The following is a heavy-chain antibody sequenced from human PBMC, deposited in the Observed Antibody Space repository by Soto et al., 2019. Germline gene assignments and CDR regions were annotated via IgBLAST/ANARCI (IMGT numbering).Heavy chain of an antibody. V-gene: IGHV1-2*02. Sequence: QVQLVQSGAEVKKPGASVKVSCKASGYTFTGYYMHWVRQAPGQGLECMGWINPNSGGTNYAQKFQGRVTMTRDTSISTAYMELSRLRSDDTAVYYCARVPGGYCSGGSCYSGRFDPWGQGTLVTVSS. CDR2: INPNSGGT. CDR1: GYTFTGYY. CDR3: ARVPGGYCSGGSCYSGRFDP. J-gene: IGHJ5*02. D-gene: IGHD2-15*01.